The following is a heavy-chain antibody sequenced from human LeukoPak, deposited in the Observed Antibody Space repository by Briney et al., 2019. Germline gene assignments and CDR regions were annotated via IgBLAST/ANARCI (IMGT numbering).Heavy chain of an antibody. CDR2: ISGTGGST. CDR1: GFTFSSYA. V-gene: IGHV3-23*01. D-gene: IGHD6-13*01. CDR3: AGVGCSRTNDY. Sequence: GGSLRLSCAASGFTFSSYAMSWVRQAPGKGLEWVSTISGTGGSTYYADSVKGRFTISRDNSKNTLFLQMNSLRAEDTAVYYCAGVGCSRTNDYWGQGTLVTVSS. J-gene: IGHJ4*02.